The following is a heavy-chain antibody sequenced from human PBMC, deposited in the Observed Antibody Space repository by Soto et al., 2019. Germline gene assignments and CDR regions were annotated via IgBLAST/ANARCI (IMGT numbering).Heavy chain of an antibody. V-gene: IGHV1-69*13. J-gene: IGHJ4*02. Sequence: GASVKVSCKASGGTFSSYAISWVRQAPGQGLEWMGGIIPIFGTANYAQKFQGRVTITADESTSTAYMELSSLRSEDTAVYYCARSRYYSDSSGYSDFDYWGQGTLVTVSS. D-gene: IGHD3-22*01. CDR3: ARSRYYSDSSGYSDFDY. CDR1: GGTFSSYA. CDR2: IIPIFGTA.